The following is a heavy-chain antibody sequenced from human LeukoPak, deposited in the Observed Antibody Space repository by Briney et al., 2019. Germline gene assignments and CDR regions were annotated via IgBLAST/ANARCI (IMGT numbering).Heavy chain of an antibody. V-gene: IGHV3-23*01. CDR2: ISGVSGSTT. J-gene: IGHJ4*02. D-gene: IGHD5-12*01. Sequence: PGGSLRLSCAASGFTFGDYAMRWVRQAPGKGLEWVSAISGVSGSTTIYAASVKGRFTVSRDNSKSRLFLQMNSLRAEDTAVYYCAKDQGAYDPEYYFDYWGQGTLVTVSS. CDR1: GFTFGDYA. CDR3: AKDQGAYDPEYYFDY.